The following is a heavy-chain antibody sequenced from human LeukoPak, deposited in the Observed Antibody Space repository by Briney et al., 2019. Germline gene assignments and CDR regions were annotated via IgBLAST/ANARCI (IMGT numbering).Heavy chain of an antibody. CDR2: LSHSGST. J-gene: IGHJ6*02. CDR3: ARDFPPTLLSMAHYGMDV. V-gene: IGHV4-38-2*02. Sequence: PSETLSLTCTVSGYSITSNYYWGWIRQPPGKGLEWIGSLSHSGSTYYNPSLKSRVTISVDKSKNQFSLKLSSVTAADTAVYYCARDFPPTLLSMAHYGMDVWGQGTTVTVSS. CDR1: GYSITSNYY. D-gene: IGHD2/OR15-2a*01.